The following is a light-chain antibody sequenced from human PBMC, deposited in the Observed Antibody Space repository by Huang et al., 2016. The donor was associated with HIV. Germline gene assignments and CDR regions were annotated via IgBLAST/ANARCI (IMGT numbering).Light chain of an antibody. CDR2: STS. J-gene: IGKJ1*01. CDR3: QQYYSTPT. CDR1: QGISNS. V-gene: IGKV1-NL1*01. Sequence: DIQMTQSPSSLSPSVGDRVTITCRASQGISNSLAWYQQKPGKAPKLLLHSTSRLESGVPSRFSGSGSGTDYTLTISSLHPEDFATYYCQQYYSTPTFGQGTKVEIK.